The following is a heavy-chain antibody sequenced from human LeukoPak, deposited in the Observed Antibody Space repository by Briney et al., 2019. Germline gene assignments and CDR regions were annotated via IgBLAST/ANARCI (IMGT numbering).Heavy chain of an antibody. CDR3: ARDRNPDIVVVPAARIRGWFDP. CDR1: GGSISSYY. V-gene: IGHV4-4*07. Sequence: SETLSLTCTVSGGSISSYYWSWIRQPAGKGLEWIGRIYTSGSTNYNPSLKSRVTMSVDTSKNQFSLKLSSVAAADTAVYYCARDRNPDIVVVPAARIRGWFDPWGQGTLVTVSS. CDR2: IYTSGST. D-gene: IGHD2-2*01. J-gene: IGHJ5*02.